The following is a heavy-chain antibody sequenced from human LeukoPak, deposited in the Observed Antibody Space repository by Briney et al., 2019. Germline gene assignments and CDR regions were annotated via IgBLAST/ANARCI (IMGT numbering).Heavy chain of an antibody. CDR1: GFTFSSYW. J-gene: IGHJ3*02. Sequence: GGSLRLSCAASGFTFSSYWMSWVRQAPGKGLEWVANIKQDGSEKYYVDSVKGRFTISRDNAKNSLYLQMNSLRAEDTALYYCARVSDSSGGAFDIWGQGTMVTVSS. CDR2: IKQDGSEK. CDR3: ARVSDSSGGAFDI. V-gene: IGHV3-7*03. D-gene: IGHD3-22*01.